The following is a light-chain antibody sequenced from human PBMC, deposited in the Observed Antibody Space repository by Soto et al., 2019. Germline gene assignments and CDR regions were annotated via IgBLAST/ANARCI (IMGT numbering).Light chain of an antibody. CDR3: QHYGDSSLT. J-gene: IGKJ1*01. V-gene: IGKV3-20*01. CDR1: RSVSDTL. CDR2: GTS. Sequence: EIVLTQSPGTLSLSPGERATLSCRADRSVSDTLLTWFQQKPGQAPRLLIFGTSNRAPGIPDRFSGSGSGTDFTLTISRLEPHDFAVYYCQHYGDSSLTFGQWTKVEIK.